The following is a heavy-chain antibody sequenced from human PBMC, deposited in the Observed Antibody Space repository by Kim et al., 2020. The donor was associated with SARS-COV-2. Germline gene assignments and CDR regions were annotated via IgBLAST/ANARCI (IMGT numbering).Heavy chain of an antibody. J-gene: IGHJ6*03. CDR3: ARSTGDHYYYYYYLDV. V-gene: IGHV3-64*01. CDR1: GFTFSSYA. Sequence: GGSLRLSCAASGFTFSSYAMHWVRQAPGKGLEYVSAISSNGGSTYYANSVKGRFTISRDNSKNTLYLQMGSLRAEDMAVYYCARSTGDHYYYYYYLDVWGNGTTVTVSS. CDR2: ISSNGGST. D-gene: IGHD7-27*01.